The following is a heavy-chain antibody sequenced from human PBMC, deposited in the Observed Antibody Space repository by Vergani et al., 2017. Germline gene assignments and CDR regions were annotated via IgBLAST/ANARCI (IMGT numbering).Heavy chain of an antibody. D-gene: IGHD6-13*01. CDR1: GFTFSSYA. CDR3: AKDQRYSSSCLLDY. Sequence: EVQLLESGGGLVQPGGSLRLSCAASGFTFSSYAMSWVRQAPGKGLEWVSAISGSGCSTYYADSVKGRFTISRDNSKNTLYLQMNSLRAEDTAVYYCAKDQRYSSSCLLDYWGQGTLVTVSS. J-gene: IGHJ4*02. CDR2: ISGSGCST. V-gene: IGHV3-23*01.